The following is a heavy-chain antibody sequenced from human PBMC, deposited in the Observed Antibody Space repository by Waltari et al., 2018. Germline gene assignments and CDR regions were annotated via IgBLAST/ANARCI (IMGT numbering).Heavy chain of an antibody. CDR1: GYTFTSYA. J-gene: IGHJ4*02. Sequence: QVQLVQSGAEVKKPGASVKVSCKASGYTFTSYAMHWVRQAPGQRLEWMGWINAGNGNTKYSQKFQGRVTITRDTSASTAYMELSSLRSEDTAVYYCAKVLNNLRVSGWSPGLVFDYWGQGTLVTVSS. CDR2: INAGNGNT. D-gene: IGHD6-19*01. V-gene: IGHV1-3*01. CDR3: AKVLNNLRVSGWSPGLVFDY.